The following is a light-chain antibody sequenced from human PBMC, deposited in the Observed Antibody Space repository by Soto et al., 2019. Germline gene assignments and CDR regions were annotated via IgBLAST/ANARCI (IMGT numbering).Light chain of an antibody. Sequence: EVVLTQSPVTLSLSPGERATLTCRASQSFRGLLAWYQQKPGQAPRLLIYDAYNRATGIPPRFSGSGSGKDFTLTISSLEPEDSAVYYCQQRHRWPITFGQGTRLEIK. CDR3: QQRHRWPIT. CDR2: DAY. V-gene: IGKV3-11*01. J-gene: IGKJ5*01. CDR1: QSFRGL.